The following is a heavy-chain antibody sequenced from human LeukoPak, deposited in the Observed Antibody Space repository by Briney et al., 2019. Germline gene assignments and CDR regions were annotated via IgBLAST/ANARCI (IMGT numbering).Heavy chain of an antibody. V-gene: IGHV4-39*07. Sequence: PSETLSLTCTVSGGSISSSSYFWSWIRQPPGKGLEWIATIYYSGSTNYNPSLKSRVTISVDTSKNQFSLKLSSVTAADTAVYYCARGSIAVAGRYTDFDYWGQGTLVTVSS. D-gene: IGHD6-19*01. J-gene: IGHJ4*02. CDR3: ARGSIAVAGRYTDFDY. CDR2: IYYSGST. CDR1: GGSISSSSYF.